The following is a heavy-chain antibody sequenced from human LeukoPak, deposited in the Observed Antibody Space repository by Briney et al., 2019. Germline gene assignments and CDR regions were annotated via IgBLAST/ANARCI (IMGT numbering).Heavy chain of an antibody. CDR3: ARGANLVVAGFDY. J-gene: IGHJ4*02. CDR1: GFTFSSYW. V-gene: IGHV3-7*01. CDR2: IKQDGSEK. Sequence: GGSLRLSCAASGFTFSSYWMIWVRQAPGKGLEWEANIKQDGSEKYYVDSVKGRFTISRDNAKNSLSLQMNSLRAEDTAVYYCARGANLVVAGFDYWGQGTVVTVSS. D-gene: IGHD2-15*01.